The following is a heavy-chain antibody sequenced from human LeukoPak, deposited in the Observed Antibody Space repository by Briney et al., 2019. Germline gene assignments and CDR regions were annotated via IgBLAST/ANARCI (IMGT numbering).Heavy chain of an antibody. CDR1: GGSFSGYY. V-gene: IGHV4-34*01. CDR3: ARESYDYVWGSYRPRALIDY. D-gene: IGHD3-16*02. CDR2: INHSGST. Sequence: PSETLSLTCAVYGGSFSGYYWSWIRQPPGKGLEWIGEINHSGSTNYNPSLKSRVTISVDTSKNQFSLKLSSVTAADTAVYYCARESYDYVWGSYRPRALIDYWGQGTLVTVSS. J-gene: IGHJ4*02.